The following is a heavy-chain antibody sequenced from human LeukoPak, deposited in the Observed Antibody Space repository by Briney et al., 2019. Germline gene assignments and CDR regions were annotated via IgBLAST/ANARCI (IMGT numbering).Heavy chain of an antibody. J-gene: IGHJ4*02. CDR2: IIPILGIA. CDR3: AGHPGYSSGATDY. D-gene: IGHD6-19*01. CDR1: GGTFSSYT. Sequence: SVKVSCKASGGTFSSYTISWVRQAPGQGLEWMGRIIPILGIANYAQKFQGRVTITADKSTSTAYMELSSLRSEDTVVYYCAGHPGYSSGATDYWGQGTLVTVSS. V-gene: IGHV1-69*02.